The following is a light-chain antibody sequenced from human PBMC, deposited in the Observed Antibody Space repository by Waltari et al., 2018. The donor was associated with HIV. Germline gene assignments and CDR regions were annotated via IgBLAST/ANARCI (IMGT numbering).Light chain of an antibody. CDR3: QQSYSTPPT. V-gene: IGKV1-39*01. Sequence: IQITQSPSSLSASVGDRVTITCRASQSISSYLNWYQQKPGKAPKLLIYAASSLQSGVPSRFSGSGSGTDFTLTISILQREDFATYYCQQSYSTPPTFGQGTKVEIK. CDR1: QSISSY. J-gene: IGKJ1*01. CDR2: AAS.